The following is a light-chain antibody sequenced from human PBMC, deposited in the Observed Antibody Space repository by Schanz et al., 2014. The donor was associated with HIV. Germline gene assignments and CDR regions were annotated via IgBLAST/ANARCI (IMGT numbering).Light chain of an antibody. Sequence: QSVLTQPPSVSAAPGQKVTISCSGSSSNIGNNYVSWYQQLPGTAPKLLIYDNSKRPSGIPGRFSGSKSGTSATLDITGLQTGDEADYYCGTWDSSLSAYVFGSGTKLTVL. J-gene: IGLJ1*01. V-gene: IGLV1-51*01. CDR3: GTWDSSLSAYV. CDR1: SSNIGNNY. CDR2: DNS.